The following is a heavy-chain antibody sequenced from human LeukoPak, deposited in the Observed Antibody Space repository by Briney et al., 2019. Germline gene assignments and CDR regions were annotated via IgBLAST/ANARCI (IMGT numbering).Heavy chain of an antibody. CDR2: IYYSGST. V-gene: IGHV4-59*01. CDR1: GGSISSYY. D-gene: IGHD6-19*01. J-gene: IGHJ4*02. CDR3: ATGGDSSGWPRFDY. Sequence: SETLSLTCTVSGGSISSYYWNWIRQPPGKGLEWIGNIYYSGSTNDNPSLKSRVTISVDTSKNQFSLKLRSVTPADTAVYYCATGGDSSGWPRFDYWGQGTLVTVSS.